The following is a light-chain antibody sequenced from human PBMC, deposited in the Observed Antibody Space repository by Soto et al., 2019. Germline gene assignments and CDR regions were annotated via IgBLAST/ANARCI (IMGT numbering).Light chain of an antibody. V-gene: IGLV2-14*01. J-gene: IGLJ1*01. CDR3: SSYTSRSTPYD. CDR2: DVS. CDR1: SSDVGAYNY. Sequence: QSALTQPASVSGSPGQSITISCTGTSSDVGAYNYVSWYQQHPGKAPKLMIYDVSNRPSGISNRFSGSKSGNTASLTISGLQAEDEADYYCSSYTSRSTPYDFGTGTKVTVL.